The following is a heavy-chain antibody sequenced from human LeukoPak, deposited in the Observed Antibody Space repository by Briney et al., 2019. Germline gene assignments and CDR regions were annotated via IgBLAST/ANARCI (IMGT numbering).Heavy chain of an antibody. V-gene: IGHV3-23*01. J-gene: IGHJ3*01. CDR3: AKARIAAAGTGAFDV. CDR1: GFTVSSYG. D-gene: IGHD6-13*01. Sequence: PGGSLRLSCAASGFTVSSYGMTWVRQAPGKGLEWVSAFSATDGSAQYAESVKGRFTISRDNSENSLYLQMDSLRDEDTAVYYCAKARIAAAGTGAFDVWGQGIMVTVSS. CDR2: FSATDGSA.